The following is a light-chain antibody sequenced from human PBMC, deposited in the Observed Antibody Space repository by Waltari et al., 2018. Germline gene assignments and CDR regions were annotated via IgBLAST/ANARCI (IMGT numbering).Light chain of an antibody. CDR2: AVS. V-gene: IGKV1-39*01. J-gene: IGKJ4*01. CDR3: QQSYSTPLT. Sequence: DIQMTQSPSSLSASVGDRVTITCRASQSITSYLNWYQQKPGKAPKVLIYAVSSLQRGVPSRFSGSGSGSGTDFTLTISSLQPEDFATYYCQQSYSTPLTFGGGTKVEIK. CDR1: QSITSY.